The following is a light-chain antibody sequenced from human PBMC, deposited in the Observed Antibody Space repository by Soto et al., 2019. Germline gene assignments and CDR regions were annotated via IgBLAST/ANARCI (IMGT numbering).Light chain of an antibody. J-gene: IGKJ4*01. CDR2: AAS. CDR1: QGISSY. CDR3: KQSKSFPLT. Sequence: AIRMTQSPSSLSASTGDRVSITCLASQGISSYLAWYQQKPGKAPKLLIYAASTLQSGVPSRFSGSGSGTDFTLTISCLQSEDFATYYCKQSKSFPLTFGGGTKVDIK. V-gene: IGKV1-8*01.